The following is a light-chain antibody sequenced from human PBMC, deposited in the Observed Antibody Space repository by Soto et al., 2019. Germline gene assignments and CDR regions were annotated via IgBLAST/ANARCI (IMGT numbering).Light chain of an antibody. Sequence: QSVLTQPASVSGSPGQSITISCPGTSSDVGGYNYVSWYQQHPGKAPKLMIYEVSNRPSGVSNRFSGSKSGNTASLTISGLQAEDEADYYCSSYTSSSTLNYVFGTGTKVTVL. CDR2: EVS. V-gene: IGLV2-14*01. J-gene: IGLJ1*01. CDR3: SSYTSSSTLNYV. CDR1: SSDVGGYNY.